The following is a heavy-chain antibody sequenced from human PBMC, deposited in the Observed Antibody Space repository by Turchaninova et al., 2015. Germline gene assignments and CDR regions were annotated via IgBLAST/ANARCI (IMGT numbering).Heavy chain of an antibody. J-gene: IGHJ2*01. CDR2: IKEDGSEK. CDR1: GFTFSSYW. CDR3: ARGYWNFDL. V-gene: IGHV3-7*01. Sequence: QLVESGGGLVQPGGSLRLSCAASGFTFSSYWMSWVRRAPGKGMGGVANIKEDGSEKYYVDSVKGRFTISRYNARNSLYVQMNSLRVEDTAVYYCARGYWNFDLWGRGTLVTASS.